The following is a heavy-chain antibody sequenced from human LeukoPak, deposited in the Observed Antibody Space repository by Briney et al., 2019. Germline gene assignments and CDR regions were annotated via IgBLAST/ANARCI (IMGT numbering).Heavy chain of an antibody. CDR2: ISGSGGST. CDR3: ARVDYGDYVAAVDI. D-gene: IGHD4-17*01. Sequence: GGSLRLSCAASGFTFSSYGMSWVRQAPGKGLEWVSAISGSGGSTYYADSVKGRFTISRDNAKNTLYLQMNSLRVEDTALYYCARVDYGDYVAAVDIWGRGTMVTVFS. CDR1: GFTFSSYG. V-gene: IGHV3-23*01. J-gene: IGHJ3*02.